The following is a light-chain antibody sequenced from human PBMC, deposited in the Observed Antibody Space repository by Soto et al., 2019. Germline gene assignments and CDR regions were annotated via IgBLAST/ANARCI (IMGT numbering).Light chain of an antibody. J-gene: IGLJ2*01. CDR1: SSDVGGYNY. Sequence: QSALTQPRSVSGSPGQSVTISCTGTSSDVGGYNYVSWYQQHPGKAPKLMIYDVSKRPSGVPDRFSGSKSGNTASLTISGLQAEDEVDYYCCSYAGSYTLVFGGGTKLTV. CDR3: CSYAGSYTLV. V-gene: IGLV2-11*01. CDR2: DVS.